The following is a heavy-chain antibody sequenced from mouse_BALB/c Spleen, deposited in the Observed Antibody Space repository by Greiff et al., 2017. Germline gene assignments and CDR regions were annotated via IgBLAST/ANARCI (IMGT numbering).Heavy chain of an antibody. CDR2: ISYSGST. V-gene: IGHV3-2*02. J-gene: IGHJ2*01. D-gene: IGHD1-2*01. CDR3: ARSDTTASPLDY. CDR1: GYSITSDYA. Sequence: EVQLVESGPGLVKPSQSLSLTCTVTGYSITSDYAWNWIRQFPGNKLEWMGYISYSGSTSYTPSLKRRISIIRDTSKNQFFLQLNSVTTEDTATYYCARSDTTASPLDYWGQGITLTVAS.